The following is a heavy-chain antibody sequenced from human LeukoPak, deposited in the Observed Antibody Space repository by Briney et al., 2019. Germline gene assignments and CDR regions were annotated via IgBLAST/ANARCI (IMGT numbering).Heavy chain of an antibody. CDR1: GFTFSSYT. CDR2: ISGSNSYI. CDR3: ARVNYGSATKEDY. D-gene: IGHD3-10*01. Sequence: GGSLRLSCAASGFTFSSYTMHWIRQAPGKGLEWVSSISGSNSYIFYADSVKGRFTVSRDNAKDSLYLQMNSLRAEDTAVYYCARVNYGSATKEDYWGQGTLVTVSS. J-gene: IGHJ4*02. V-gene: IGHV3-21*01.